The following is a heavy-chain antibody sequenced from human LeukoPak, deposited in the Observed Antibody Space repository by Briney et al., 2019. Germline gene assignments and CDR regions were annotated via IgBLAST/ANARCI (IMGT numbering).Heavy chain of an antibody. Sequence: GGSLRLSCAVSELTFSRYAMSWVRQAPGKGLEWVSAISESGSGTYYADSVKGRFTISRDNSKDTLSLQMNSLRAEDTAVYYCAKDIAQGYTFGSIEQDYWGQGTLVTVSS. D-gene: IGHD5-18*01. CDR1: ELTFSRYA. CDR2: ISESGSGT. CDR3: AKDIAQGYTFGSIEQDY. V-gene: IGHV3-23*01. J-gene: IGHJ4*02.